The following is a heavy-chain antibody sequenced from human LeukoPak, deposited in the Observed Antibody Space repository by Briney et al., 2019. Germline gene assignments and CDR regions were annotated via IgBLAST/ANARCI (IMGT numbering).Heavy chain of an antibody. V-gene: IGHV1-69*13. CDR1: GGTFSSYA. CDR3: ARKEYLRSSSWYY. J-gene: IGHJ4*02. D-gene: IGHD6-13*01. Sequence: SVKVSCKASGGTFSSYAISWVRQAPGQGLEWMGGIIPIFGTANYAQKFQGRVTITADESTSTAYMELSSLRSEDTAVYYCARKEYLRSSSWYYWGQGTLVTVSS. CDR2: IIPIFGTA.